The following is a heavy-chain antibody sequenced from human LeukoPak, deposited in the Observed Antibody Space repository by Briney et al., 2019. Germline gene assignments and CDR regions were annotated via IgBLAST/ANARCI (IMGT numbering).Heavy chain of an antibody. V-gene: IGHV4-38-2*02. J-gene: IGHJ3*02. D-gene: IGHD6-19*01. CDR3: ARRTAQWPSSGPQSRNAFDI. CDR2: IYHSGST. CDR1: GYSISSGYY. Sequence: PSETLSLTCTVSGYSISSGYYWGWIRQPPGKGLEWIGSIYHSGSTYYNPSLKSRVTISVDTSKNQFSLKLSSVTAADTAVYYCARRTAQWPSSGPQSRNAFDIWGQGTMVTVSS.